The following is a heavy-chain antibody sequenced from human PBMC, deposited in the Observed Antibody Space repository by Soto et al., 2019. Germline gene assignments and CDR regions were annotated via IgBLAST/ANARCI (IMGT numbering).Heavy chain of an antibody. CDR1: GYTFTSYG. D-gene: IGHD3-3*01. CDR2: ISVNNGKT. Sequence: GGPVKVSFKASGYTFTSYGISWVRQAPGQGPEWMGWISVNNGKTVYAQKVQGRVTLTTDTSTSTAYMEVRSLRSDDTAVYYCARVLFPNGGTICGVVTRAWFDHWCQGTLVTVSS. V-gene: IGHV1-18*04. CDR3: ARVLFPNGGTICGVVTRAWFDH. J-gene: IGHJ5*02.